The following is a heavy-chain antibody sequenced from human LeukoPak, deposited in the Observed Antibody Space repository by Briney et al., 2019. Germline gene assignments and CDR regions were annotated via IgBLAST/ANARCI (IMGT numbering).Heavy chain of an antibody. D-gene: IGHD3-10*01. Sequence: GGSLRLSCAASGFTFSSYSMNWVRQAPGKGLEWVSSIGTSSSYIYYADSVKGRFTISRDNAKNSLYLQMNSLRAEDTAVYYCARDLLGTLVRGPIDYWGQGTLVTVSS. V-gene: IGHV3-21*01. J-gene: IGHJ4*02. CDR3: ARDLLGTLVRGPIDY. CDR1: GFTFSSYS. CDR2: IGTSSSYI.